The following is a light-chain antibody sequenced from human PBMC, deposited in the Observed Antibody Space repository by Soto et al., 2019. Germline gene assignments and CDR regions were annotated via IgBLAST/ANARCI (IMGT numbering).Light chain of an antibody. J-gene: IGKJ4*02. V-gene: IGKV3-20*01. Sequence: EIVLTQSPGTLSLSPGERATLSRRASQSVNTKYLAWYQQKPGQAPRLLISGASSRATGIPDRFSGSGSGTDFTLISGMQQQDDSTEYWCQSYGTPPTFGEGTKVDIK. CDR2: GAS. CDR3: QSYGTPPT. CDR1: QSVNTKY.